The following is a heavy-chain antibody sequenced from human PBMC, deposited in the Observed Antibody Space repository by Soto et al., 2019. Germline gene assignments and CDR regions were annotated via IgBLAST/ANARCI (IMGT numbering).Heavy chain of an antibody. D-gene: IGHD2-15*01. CDR2: IYGSGST. CDR1: GGSINSYY. CDR3: AAAPRY. Sequence: QVQMQESGPGLVKPSETLSLTCTVSGGSINSYYWSWIRQSPEKGLEWIGYIYGSGSTNYNPSLKSRVTISVDTSKHHFSLSLTSVTAADTAVYYCAAAPRYWCQGTLVTVSS. V-gene: IGHV4-59*01. J-gene: IGHJ4*02.